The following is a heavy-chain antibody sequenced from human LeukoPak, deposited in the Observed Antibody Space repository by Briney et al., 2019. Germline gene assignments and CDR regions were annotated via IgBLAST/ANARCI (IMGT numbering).Heavy chain of an antibody. J-gene: IGHJ4*02. V-gene: IGHV4-61*09. Sequence: SETLSLTCTVSGGSIGSGSYYWGWIRQPAGKGLEWIGHIYSSGSTSYNPSLQSRVTISVDTSKHQFSLKVTSVTAADTAVYYCARAGGSVGWYGTIDYWGQGTLVTVSS. CDR1: GGSIGSGSYY. D-gene: IGHD6-19*01. CDR3: ARAGGSVGWYGTIDY. CDR2: IYSSGST.